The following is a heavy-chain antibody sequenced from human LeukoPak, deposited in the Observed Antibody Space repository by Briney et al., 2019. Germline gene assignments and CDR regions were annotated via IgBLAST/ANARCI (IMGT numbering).Heavy chain of an antibody. Sequence: PGGSLRLSCAASGFTFSSYSMNWVRQAPGKGLEWVSSISSSSSYIYYADSVKGRFTISRDNAKNSLYLQMNSLRAEDTAVYYCAREPRYYYDSSGWTDYWGQGTLVTVSS. CDR2: ISSSSSYI. CDR3: AREPRYYYDSSGWTDY. J-gene: IGHJ4*02. CDR1: GFTFSSYS. D-gene: IGHD3-22*01. V-gene: IGHV3-21*04.